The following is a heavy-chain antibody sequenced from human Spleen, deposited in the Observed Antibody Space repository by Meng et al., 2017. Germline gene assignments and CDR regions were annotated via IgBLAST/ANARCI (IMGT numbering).Heavy chain of an antibody. V-gene: IGHV1-46*01. CDR1: GFTFTTYF. J-gene: IGHJ4*03. Sequence: QVQLVQSGAEVKKPGVSLKLSCETSGFTFTTYFIHWLRRAPGQGLQWMGLFNPNGDVTTYSPSFQGRITLTGDTSTSTLYMELSSLTSDDTAVYYCAREMPMTCYFDQWGQGTLATFPS. CDR3: AREMPMTCYFDQ. D-gene: IGHD3-22*01. CDR2: FNPNGDVT.